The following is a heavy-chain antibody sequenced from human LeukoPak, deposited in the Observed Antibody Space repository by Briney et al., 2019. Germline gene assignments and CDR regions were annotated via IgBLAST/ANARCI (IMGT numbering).Heavy chain of an antibody. D-gene: IGHD3-9*01. CDR3: ARVGSDILTGYVYYFDY. CDR2: ISPNSGGT. V-gene: IGHV1-2*02. Sequence: ASVKVSCKASGYTFTGYYMHWVRQAPGQGLEWMGWISPNSGGTNYAQKFQGRVTMTRDTSISTAYMELSRLRSDDTAVYYCARVGSDILTGYVYYFDYWGQGTLVTVSS. CDR1: GYTFTGYY. J-gene: IGHJ4*02.